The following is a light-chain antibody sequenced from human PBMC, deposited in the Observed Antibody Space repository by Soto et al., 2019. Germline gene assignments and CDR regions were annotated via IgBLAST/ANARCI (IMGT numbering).Light chain of an antibody. Sequence: QSALTQPASVSGSPGQSITISCTGTSSDVGGYNYVSWYQQHPGKAPQLMIYEVSNRPSGISTRFSGSKSGNTASLTISGLQPEDEADYYCSSYTTSTTQVFGGGTQLTVL. CDR2: EVS. CDR1: SSDVGGYNY. CDR3: SSYTTSTTQV. J-gene: IGLJ7*01. V-gene: IGLV2-14*01.